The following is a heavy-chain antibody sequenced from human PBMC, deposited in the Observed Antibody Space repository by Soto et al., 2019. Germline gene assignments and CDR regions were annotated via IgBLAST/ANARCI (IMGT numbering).Heavy chain of an antibody. CDR3: AKDDVVLPAALFDP. Sequence: GGSLRLSCAASGFTFSSYAMSWVRQAPGKGLEWVSSIGGSGGSTFYADSVKGRFTISRDTSKNTLYLQMNSLRGEDTAVYYCAKDDVVLPAALFDPWGQGTLVTVSS. D-gene: IGHD2-2*01. V-gene: IGHV3-23*01. J-gene: IGHJ5*02. CDR2: IGGSGGST. CDR1: GFTFSSYA.